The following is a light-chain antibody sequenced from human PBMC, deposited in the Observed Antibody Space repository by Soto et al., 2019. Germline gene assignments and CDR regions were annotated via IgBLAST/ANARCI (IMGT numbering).Light chain of an antibody. Sequence: QSALTQPASVSGSPGQSITISCTGTSSDVGGYNYVSWYQQHPGKAPKLMIYEVSNRPSGVSNRFSGSKSGNTASLTISGLQAEDEDDYYCSSYTSSSTYVLGTRTKVTV. CDR3: SSYTSSSTYV. J-gene: IGLJ1*01. CDR1: SSDVGGYNY. V-gene: IGLV2-14*01. CDR2: EVS.